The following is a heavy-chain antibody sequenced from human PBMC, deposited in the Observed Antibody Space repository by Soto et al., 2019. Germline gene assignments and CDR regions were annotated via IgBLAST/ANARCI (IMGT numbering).Heavy chain of an antibody. CDR1: GFTFSNYW. CDR2: IKQDGSVK. D-gene: IGHD4-17*01. CDR3: ARATYYGDAGGAFDY. Sequence: EVQLVESGGGLVQPGGSLRLSCAASGFTFSNYWMSWVRQAPGEGLEWVANIKQDGSVKYYVDSVKGRFTISGDNAKNSLYLQMNSLRAEDTAVYYCARATYYGDAGGAFDYWGQGTLVTVSS. V-gene: IGHV3-7*04. J-gene: IGHJ4*02.